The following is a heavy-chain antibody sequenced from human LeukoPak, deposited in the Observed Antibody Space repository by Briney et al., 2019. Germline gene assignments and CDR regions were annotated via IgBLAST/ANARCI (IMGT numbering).Heavy chain of an antibody. V-gene: IGHV3-20*04. CDR1: GFTFSNYD. CDR2: TNWDGAST. J-gene: IGHJ6*03. D-gene: IGHD2-2*01. CDR3: GRVYCSTTSCYDYYDYYMDV. Sequence: PGGSLRLSCAASGFTFSNYDMSWVRHVPGRGLEWVSGTNWDGASTGYADSVKGRFTISRNNVKNFLYLQMNSLRVEDTALYFCGRVYCSTTSCYDYYDYYMDVWGKGTTVTVSS.